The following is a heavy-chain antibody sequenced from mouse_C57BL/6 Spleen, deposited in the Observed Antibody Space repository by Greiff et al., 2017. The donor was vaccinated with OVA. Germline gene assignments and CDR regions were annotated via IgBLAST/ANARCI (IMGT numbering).Heavy chain of an antibody. D-gene: IGHD3-2*02. V-gene: IGHV1-69*01. Sequence: QVQLQQPGAELVMPGASVKLSCKASGYTFTSYWMHWVKQRPGQGLEWIGEIDPSDSYTNYNQKFKGKSPLTVDKSSSTAYLQLSSLTSEDSAVYYSARWDSSGNPYYVEYWGKGTTLTVSS. CDR1: GYTFTSYW. CDR2: IDPSDSYT. CDR3: ARWDSSGNPYYVEY. J-gene: IGHJ2*01.